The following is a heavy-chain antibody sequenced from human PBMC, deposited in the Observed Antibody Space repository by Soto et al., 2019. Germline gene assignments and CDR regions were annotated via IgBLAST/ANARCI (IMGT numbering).Heavy chain of an antibody. CDR2: TYYRSKWYN. V-gene: IGHV6-1*01. Sequence: GSTWVRQAPGQGLEWLGRTYYRSKWYNDYAVSVKSRITINPDTSKNQFSLQLNSVTPEDTAVYYCAREPLPKADNWNLYFDYWGQGTLVTVSS. J-gene: IGHJ4*02. CDR3: AREPLPKADNWNLYFDY. CDR1: G. D-gene: IGHD1-1*01.